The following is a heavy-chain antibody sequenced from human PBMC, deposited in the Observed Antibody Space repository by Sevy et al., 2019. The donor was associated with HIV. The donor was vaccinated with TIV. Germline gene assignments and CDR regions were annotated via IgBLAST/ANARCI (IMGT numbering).Heavy chain of an antibody. CDR3: AKGDRSFYGIDV. CDR1: GFTFGTYV. D-gene: IGHD2-15*01. J-gene: IGHJ6*02. CDR2: ISGSGGST. Sequence: GGSRRLSCAASGFTFGTYVMNWVRQAPGKGLEWVSGISGSGGSTYYADSVKGRITISRDNSKKTVYLQMNSLRAEDTAVYYCAKGDRSFYGIDVWGQGTTVTVSS. V-gene: IGHV3-23*01.